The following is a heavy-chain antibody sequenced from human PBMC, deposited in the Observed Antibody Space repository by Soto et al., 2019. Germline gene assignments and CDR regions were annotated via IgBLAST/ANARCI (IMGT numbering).Heavy chain of an antibody. Sequence: SETLSLTCTVSGGSISRYYWSWSRQPPGKGLEWIGYIYYSGSTNYNPSLKSRVTISVDTSKNQFSLKLSSVTAADTAVYYCARAAAAGFYYYYGMDVWGQGTTVTVSS. J-gene: IGHJ6*02. CDR3: ARAAAAGFYYYYGMDV. CDR1: GGSISRYY. CDR2: IYYSGST. V-gene: IGHV4-59*01. D-gene: IGHD6-13*01.